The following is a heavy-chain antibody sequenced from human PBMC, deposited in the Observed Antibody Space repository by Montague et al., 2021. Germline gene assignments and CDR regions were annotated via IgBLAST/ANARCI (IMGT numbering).Heavy chain of an antibody. CDR1: GWSFIGYY. V-gene: IGHV4-34*01. J-gene: IGHJ4*02. Sequence: SETLSLTCAVYGWSFIGYYWSWIRQPPGKGLEWIGEINHSGSTNYNPSLKSRVTISVDTSKNQFSLKLSSVTAADTAVYYCARGRVAGSWKTDSYDYWGQGTLVIVSS. CDR2: INHSGST. CDR3: ARGRVAGSWKTDSYDY. D-gene: IGHD6-13*01.